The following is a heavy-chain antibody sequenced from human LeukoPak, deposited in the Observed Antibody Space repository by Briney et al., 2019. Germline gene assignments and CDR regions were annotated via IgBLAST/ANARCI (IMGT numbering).Heavy chain of an antibody. D-gene: IGHD2-15*01. Sequence: AASVKVSCKASGYTFTSYGISWVRQAPGQGLEWMGWISAYNGNTNYARKLQGRVTMTTDTSTSTAYMELRSLRSDDTAVYYCARDPLVVVAATYYYYYGMDVWGQGTTVTVSS. CDR3: ARDPLVVVAATYYYYYGMDV. CDR1: GYTFTSYG. J-gene: IGHJ6*02. CDR2: ISAYNGNT. V-gene: IGHV1-18*01.